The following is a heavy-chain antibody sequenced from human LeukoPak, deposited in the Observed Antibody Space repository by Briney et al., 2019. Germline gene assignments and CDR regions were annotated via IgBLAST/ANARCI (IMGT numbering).Heavy chain of an antibody. V-gene: IGHV1-18*04. CDR2: ISAYNGNT. Sequence: ASVKVSCKASGYTFTSYGISWVRQAPGQGLEWMGWISAYNGNTNYAQKLQGRVTMTTDTSTSTAYMELRSLRSDDTAVYCCARVKRYGSGTTGGDYWGQGTLVTVSS. D-gene: IGHD3-10*01. CDR1: GYTFTSYG. J-gene: IGHJ4*02. CDR3: ARVKRYGSGTTGGDY.